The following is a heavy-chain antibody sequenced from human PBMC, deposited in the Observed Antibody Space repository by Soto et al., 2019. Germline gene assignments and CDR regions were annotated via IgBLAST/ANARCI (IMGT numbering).Heavy chain of an antibody. Sequence: ITLKESGPTLVKPTQTLTLTCTFSGFSLSTSAVGVVCIRQPPGKAVEWLALIYWDDDKRYSPSLKSRHTINKDTAKNHVGLTMSNMDPADTATYYCAYVYYNSGRWDDWGQGTLVTVSS. J-gene: IGHJ4*02. CDR1: GFSLSTSAVG. D-gene: IGHD3-10*01. CDR2: IYWDDDK. V-gene: IGHV2-5*02. CDR3: AYVYYNSGRWDD.